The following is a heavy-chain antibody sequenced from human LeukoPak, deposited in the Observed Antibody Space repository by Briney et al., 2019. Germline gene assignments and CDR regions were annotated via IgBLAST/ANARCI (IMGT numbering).Heavy chain of an antibody. Sequence: GGSLRLSCAVSGFTFSNYDMHRVRQAPGKGLEWVAVVSYDGSNKYYLQSVKGRFTISRDNSKNMLYLQMNSLRAEDTATYYCASLVLLWFGESSLAAGHVDKDVWGKGTAVTVSS. CDR2: VSYDGSNK. V-gene: IGHV3-30*03. D-gene: IGHD3-10*01. CDR1: GFTFSNYD. J-gene: IGHJ6*03. CDR3: ASLVLLWFGESSLAAGHVDKDV.